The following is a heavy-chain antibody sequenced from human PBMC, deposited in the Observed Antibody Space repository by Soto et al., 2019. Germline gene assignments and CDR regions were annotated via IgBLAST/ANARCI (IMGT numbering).Heavy chain of an antibody. V-gene: IGHV3-33*06. CDR3: AKEASNDNGDFVDY. Sequence: GGSLTLSCVASGLSFSNHGMHWVRQAPGKGLEWVAVMWSEAIDKYYADSVKGRFTISRDNSRNTLYLQMNSLRADDTAVYYCAKEASNDNGDFVDYWGQGTLVTVSS. J-gene: IGHJ4*02. CDR2: MWSEAIDK. D-gene: IGHD4-17*01. CDR1: GLSFSNHG.